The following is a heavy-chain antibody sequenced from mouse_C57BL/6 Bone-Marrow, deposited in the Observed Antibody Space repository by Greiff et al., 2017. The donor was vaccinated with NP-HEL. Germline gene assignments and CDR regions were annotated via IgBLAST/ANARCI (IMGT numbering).Heavy chain of an antibody. V-gene: IGHV1-69*01. J-gene: IGHJ1*03. Sequence: QVQLQQPGAELVMPGASVKLSCKASGYTFTSYWMHWVKQRPGQGLEWIGEIDPSDSYTNYNQKFKGKSTLTVDKSSSTAYMQLSSLTSEDSAVYYCARPVITTVVEDWYFDVWGTGTTVTVSS. CDR3: ARPVITTVVEDWYFDV. CDR2: IDPSDSYT. CDR1: GYTFTSYW. D-gene: IGHD1-1*01.